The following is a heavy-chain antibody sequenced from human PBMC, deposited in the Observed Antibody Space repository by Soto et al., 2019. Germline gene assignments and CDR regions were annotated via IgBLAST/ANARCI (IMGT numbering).Heavy chain of an antibody. J-gene: IGHJ5*02. CDR1: GGTFSSYA. V-gene: IGHV1-69*06. CDR2: IIPIFGTA. CDR3: AREGYCTNGVCLDRWFDP. Sequence: SVKVSCKASGGTFSSYAISWARQAPGQGLEWMGGIIPIFGTANYAQKFQGRVTITADKSTSTAYMELSSLRSEDTAVYYCAREGYCTNGVCLDRWFDPWGQGTLVTVSS. D-gene: IGHD2-8*01.